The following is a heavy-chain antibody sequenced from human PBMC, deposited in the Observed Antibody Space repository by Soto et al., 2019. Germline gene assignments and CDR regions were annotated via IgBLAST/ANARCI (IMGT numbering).Heavy chain of an antibody. CDR1: GGSFSGYY. CDR3: ARGRYSYAYYYYYGMDV. CDR2: INHSGST. J-gene: IGHJ6*02. D-gene: IGHD5-18*01. Sequence: PSETLSLTGAVYGGSFSGYYWSWILQPPGKGLEWIGEINHSGSTNYNPSLKSRVTISVDTSKNQFSLKLSSVTAAETAVYYCARGRYSYAYYYYYGMDVWGQGTTVTVSS. V-gene: IGHV4-34*01.